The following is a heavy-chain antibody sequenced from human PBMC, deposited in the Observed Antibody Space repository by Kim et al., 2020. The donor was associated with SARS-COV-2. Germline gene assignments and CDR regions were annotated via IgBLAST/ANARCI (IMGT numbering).Heavy chain of an antibody. Sequence: GGSLRLSCAASGFTFSTYAMHWVRQAPGKGLEWVAVISYDGSNKYYADSVKGRFTISRDNSKNTLYLQMNSLRVEDTAVYYCASGGQWLALQRDYFDYWGQGTLVTVSS. J-gene: IGHJ4*02. D-gene: IGHD6-19*01. CDR2: ISYDGSNK. V-gene: IGHV3-30*04. CDR3: ASGGQWLALQRDYFDY. CDR1: GFTFSTYA.